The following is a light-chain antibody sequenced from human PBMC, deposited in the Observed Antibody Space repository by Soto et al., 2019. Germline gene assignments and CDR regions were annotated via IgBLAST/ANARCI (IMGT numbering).Light chain of an antibody. Sequence: QSVLTQPASVSGSPGQSITISCTGTSSDVGSYNLVSWYQQHPGKAPKLMIYEGSKRPSGVSNRFSGSKSGNTASLTISGLQAEDEADYYCCSYAGSSTFYGLGTGTKV. J-gene: IGLJ1*01. CDR1: SSDVGSYNL. V-gene: IGLV2-23*01. CDR2: EGS. CDR3: CSYAGSSTFYG.